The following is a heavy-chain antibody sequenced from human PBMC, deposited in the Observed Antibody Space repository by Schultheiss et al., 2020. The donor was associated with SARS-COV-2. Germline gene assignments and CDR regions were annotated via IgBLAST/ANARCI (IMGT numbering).Heavy chain of an antibody. CDR3: ARDQTGTTGGYYYYYYMDV. V-gene: IGHV1-18*01. Sequence: GESLKISCKGSGYSFTSYGISWVRQAPGQGLEWMGWISAYNGNTNYAQKLQGRVTMTTDTSTSTAYMELRSLRSDDTAVYYCARDQTGTTGGYYYYYYMDVWGKGTTVTVSS. D-gene: IGHD1-1*01. J-gene: IGHJ6*03. CDR1: GYSFTSYG. CDR2: ISAYNGNT.